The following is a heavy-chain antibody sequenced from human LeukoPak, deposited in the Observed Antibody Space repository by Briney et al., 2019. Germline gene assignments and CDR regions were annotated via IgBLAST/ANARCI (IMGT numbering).Heavy chain of an antibody. V-gene: IGHV1-2*02. CDR2: INPNSGGT. Sequence: ASVKVSCKASGYTFTGYYMHWVRQAPGQGLEWMGWINPNSGGTNYAQKFQGRVTMTRDTSISTAYMELSRLRSDDTAVYYCARDVNHRGYSSFDTNYWGQGTLVTVSS. J-gene: IGHJ4*02. D-gene: IGHD6-13*01. CDR3: ARDVNHRGYSSFDTNY. CDR1: GYTFTGYY.